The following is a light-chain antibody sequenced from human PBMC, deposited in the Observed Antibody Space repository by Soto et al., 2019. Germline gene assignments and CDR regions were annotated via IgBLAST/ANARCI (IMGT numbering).Light chain of an antibody. CDR1: QTGDSMY. CDR2: AAS. CDR3: QQYDSTVWT. J-gene: IGKJ1*01. V-gene: IGKV3-20*01. Sequence: EIVLTQSPGALSLYPGETATLSCMASQTGDSMYLAWYQQKRGQAPRLLIYAASSRATGVPDRFSGSGSGTDFTLTIRRLEHEDFAVYYCQQYDSTVWTFGQGTKVDIK.